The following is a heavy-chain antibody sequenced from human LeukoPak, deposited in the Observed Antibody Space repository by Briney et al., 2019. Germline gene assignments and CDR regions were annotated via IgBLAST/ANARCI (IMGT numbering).Heavy chain of an antibody. CDR2: MYYSGST. Sequence: SETLSLTCTVSGGSISSGDYSWSWIRQPPAKPLEWIAYMYYSGSTYYNPSLKSRVTMSADTSKNQLSLKLSSVTAADTAVYYCARPYYYDSRIDPWGQGILVTVSS. V-gene: IGHV4-30-4*01. CDR3: ARPYYYDSRIDP. J-gene: IGHJ5*02. CDR1: GGSISSGDYS. D-gene: IGHD3-22*01.